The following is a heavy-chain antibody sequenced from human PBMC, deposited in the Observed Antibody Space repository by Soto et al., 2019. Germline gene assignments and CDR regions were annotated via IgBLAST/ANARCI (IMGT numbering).Heavy chain of an antibody. V-gene: IGHV5-51*01. D-gene: IGHD3-9*01. CDR1: GYSFTSYW. CDR2: IYPGDSDT. CDR3: ARHPPTYYDILTGSDDAYDI. J-gene: IGHJ3*02. Sequence: GESLKISCKGSGYSFTSYWISWVRQMPGKGLEWMGIIYPGDSDTRYSPSFQGQVSISADKSISTAYLQWSSLKASDTAMYYCARHPPTYYDILTGSDDAYDIWSRGTVVTVSS.